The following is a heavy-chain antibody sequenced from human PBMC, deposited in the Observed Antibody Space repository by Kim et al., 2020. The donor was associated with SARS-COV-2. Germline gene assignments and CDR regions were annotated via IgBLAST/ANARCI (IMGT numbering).Heavy chain of an antibody. J-gene: IGHJ5*02. V-gene: IGHV3-33*05. CDR3: ARDRDCSSTSCYQDENRGWNNWFDP. Sequence: GGSLRLSCAASGFTFSSYGMHWVRQAPGKGLEWVAVISYDGSNKYYADSVKGRFTISRDNSKNTLYLQMNSLRAEDTAVYYCARDRDCSSTSCYQDENRGWNNWFDPWGQGTLVTVSS. CDR2: ISYDGSNK. D-gene: IGHD2-2*01. CDR1: GFTFSSYG.